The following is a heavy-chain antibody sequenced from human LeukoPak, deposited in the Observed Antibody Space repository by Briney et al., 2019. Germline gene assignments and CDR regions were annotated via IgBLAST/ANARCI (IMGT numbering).Heavy chain of an antibody. CDR3: ARVVVVPAKFDY. CDR1: GGSISSGGYY. V-gene: IGHV4-31*03. D-gene: IGHD2-2*01. CDR2: IYYSGST. J-gene: IGHJ4*02. Sequence: SQTLSLTCTVSGGSISSGGYYWSWIRQHPGNGLEWIGYIYYSGSTYYNPSLKSRVTISVDTSKNQSSLKLSSVTAADTAVYYCARVVVVPAKFDYWGQGTLVTVSS.